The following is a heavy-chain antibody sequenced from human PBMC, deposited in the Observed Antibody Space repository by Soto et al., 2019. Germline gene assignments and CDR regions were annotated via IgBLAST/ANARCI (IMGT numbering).Heavy chain of an antibody. J-gene: IGHJ4*02. CDR2: IYWDDDK. CDR1: GFSLSTSGVG. Sequence: QITLKESGTTLVKPTQTLTLTCTFSGFSLSTSGVGVGWIRQPPGKALEWLALIYWDDDKRYSPSLKSRLTITKDTSKNQVVLTMTNMDPVDTATYYCAHRVDTDMVNNRRVYFDYWGQGTLVTVSS. V-gene: IGHV2-5*02. CDR3: AHRVDTDMVNNRRVYFDY. D-gene: IGHD5-18*01.